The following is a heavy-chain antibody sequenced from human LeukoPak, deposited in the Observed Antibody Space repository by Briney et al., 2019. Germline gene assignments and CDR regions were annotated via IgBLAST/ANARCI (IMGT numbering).Heavy chain of an antibody. CDR2: INHNSGGT. J-gene: IGHJ3*02. CDR1: GYTFTGYY. D-gene: IGHD3-22*01. V-gene: IGHV1-2*02. Sequence: GASVKVSCKASGYTFTGYYMHWVRQAPGQGLEWMGWINHNSGGTNYAQKVQGRVTMTRDTSISTAYMELSRLRSDDTAVYCCARASPYYYDSSGYINAFDIWGQGTMVTVSS. CDR3: ARASPYYYDSSGYINAFDI.